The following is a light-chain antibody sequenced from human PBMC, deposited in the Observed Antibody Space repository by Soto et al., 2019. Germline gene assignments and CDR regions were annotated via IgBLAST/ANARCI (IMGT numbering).Light chain of an antibody. CDR1: QGISTY. CDR2: SAS. V-gene: IGKV1-39*01. J-gene: IGKJ1*01. CDR3: QKSYSIHRT. Sequence: DIQMTQSPSSLSASVGYRFTITCRASQGISTYLNWYQQKPGKAPKLLIHSASTLQSGVPSRFSGGGTGTDFTLTIDSLQTEDFATYYCQKSYSIHRTFGQGTMGDIK.